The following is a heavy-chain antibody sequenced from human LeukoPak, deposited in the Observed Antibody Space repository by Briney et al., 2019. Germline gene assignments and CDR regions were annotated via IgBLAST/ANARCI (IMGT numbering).Heavy chain of an antibody. D-gene: IGHD5-24*01. CDR3: ARDWRLQNFDY. CDR1: GFTFSSYS. Sequence: GGSLRLSCAASGFTFSSYSMNWVRQAPGKGLEWVSSISSSSSYIYYADSVKGRFTISRDNSKNTLYLQMNSLRAEDTAVYYCARDWRLQNFDYWGQGTLVTVSS. CDR2: ISSSSSYI. J-gene: IGHJ4*02. V-gene: IGHV3-21*01.